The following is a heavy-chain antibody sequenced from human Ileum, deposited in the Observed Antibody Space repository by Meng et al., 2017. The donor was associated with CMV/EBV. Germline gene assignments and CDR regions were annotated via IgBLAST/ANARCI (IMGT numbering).Heavy chain of an antibody. D-gene: IGHD6-25*01. J-gene: IGHJ2*01. CDR3: ARDECSTSSGYTKRYFDL. CDR1: GFTVSSTY. V-gene: IGHV3-53*01. CDR2: LYSGGNT. Sequence: GGPLKTSCAASGFTVSSTYMNWGRQAPGKGLERGSVLYSGGNTYYADSVKGRFTISRDNSKNTQYLQMNSLRAEDTVGYSCARDECSTSSGYTKRYFDLWGRGTLVTVSS.